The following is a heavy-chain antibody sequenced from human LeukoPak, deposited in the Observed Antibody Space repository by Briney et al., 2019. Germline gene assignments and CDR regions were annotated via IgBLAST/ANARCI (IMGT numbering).Heavy chain of an antibody. J-gene: IGHJ5*02. Sequence: PSETLSLTCAVYGGSFSGYYWSWICQPPGKGLEWIGEINHSGSTNYNPSLKSRVTISVDTSKNQFSLKLSSVTAADTAVYYCARVHTTVTNWFDPWGQGTLVTVSS. V-gene: IGHV4-34*01. CDR3: ARVHTTVTNWFDP. D-gene: IGHD4-17*01. CDR1: GGSFSGYY. CDR2: INHSGST.